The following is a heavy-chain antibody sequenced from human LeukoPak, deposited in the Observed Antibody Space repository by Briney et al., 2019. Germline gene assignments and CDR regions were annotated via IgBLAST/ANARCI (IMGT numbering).Heavy chain of an antibody. V-gene: IGHV3-30*18. CDR2: ISYDGSNK. Sequence: PGGSLRLSCAVSGFTFSTCGIHWVRQAPGKGLEWVAVISYDGSNKYYADSVKGRFTISRDNSKNTLYLQMNSLRAEDTAVYYCAKEKAYMTTPHVYYYYGMDVWGKGTTVTVSS. J-gene: IGHJ6*04. CDR3: AKEKAYMTTPHVYYYYGMDV. CDR1: GFTFSTCG. D-gene: IGHD4-11*01.